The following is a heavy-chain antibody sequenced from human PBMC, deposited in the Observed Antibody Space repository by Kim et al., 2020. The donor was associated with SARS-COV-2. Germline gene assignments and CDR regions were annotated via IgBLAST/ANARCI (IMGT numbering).Heavy chain of an antibody. D-gene: IGHD3-9*01. Sequence: GGSLRLSCAASGFTFSSYGMHWVRQAPGKGLEWVAVISYDGSNKYYADSVKGRFTISRDNSKNTLYLQMNSLRAEDTAVYYCAKSPSLRYGDHDYWGQGTLVTVSS. CDR2: ISYDGSNK. CDR1: GFTFSSYG. V-gene: IGHV3-30*18. J-gene: IGHJ4*02. CDR3: AKSPSLRYGDHDY.